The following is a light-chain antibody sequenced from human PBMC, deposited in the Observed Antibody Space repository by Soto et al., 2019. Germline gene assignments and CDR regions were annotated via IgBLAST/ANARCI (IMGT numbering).Light chain of an antibody. V-gene: IGKV3-20*01. CDR1: QSVSSSY. CDR2: GAS. Sequence: EIVLTQSPGTLSLSPGERATLSCRASQSVSSSYLAWYQQKPGQAPRLLIYGASSRATGIPDRFSGSGSGTDFTLTISRLEPEDFAVDYCQQYGSSITFGQGKRLEIK. J-gene: IGKJ5*01. CDR3: QQYGSSIT.